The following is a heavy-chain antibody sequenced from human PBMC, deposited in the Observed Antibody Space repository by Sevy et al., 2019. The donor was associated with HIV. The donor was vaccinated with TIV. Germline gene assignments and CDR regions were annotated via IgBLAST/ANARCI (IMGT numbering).Heavy chain of an antibody. D-gene: IGHD3-3*01. V-gene: IGHV1-8*01. CDR2: MNPNRGNT. CDR1: GYTFTSYD. CDR3: ARGSIPYYDFWSGYWGNWLDP. Sequence: ASVKVSCKASGYTFTSYDINWVRQATGQGLEWMGWMNPNRGNTGYAQKFQGRVTMTRNTSISTAYMELSSLRSEDTAVYYCARGSIPYYDFWSGYWGNWLDPWGQGTLVTVSS. J-gene: IGHJ5*02.